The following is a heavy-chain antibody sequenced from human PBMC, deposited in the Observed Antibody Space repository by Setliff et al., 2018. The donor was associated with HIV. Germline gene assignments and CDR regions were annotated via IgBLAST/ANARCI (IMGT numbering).Heavy chain of an antibody. CDR1: GGTFSSYA. J-gene: IGHJ3*02. CDR2: ISTYNGNT. CDR3: ARMRGGHNIREGAFDI. Sequence: ASVKVSCKAFGGTFSSYAISWVRQAPGQGLEWMGWISTYNGNTNYAQKLQGRVTMTTDTGTRTAYMELRSLRSDDTAMYYCARMRGGHNIREGAFDIWGQGTMVTVSS. D-gene: IGHD1-20*01. V-gene: IGHV1-18*01.